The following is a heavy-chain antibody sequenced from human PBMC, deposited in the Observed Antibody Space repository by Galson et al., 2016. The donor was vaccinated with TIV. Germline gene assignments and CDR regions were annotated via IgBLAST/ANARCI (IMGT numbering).Heavy chain of an antibody. Sequence: SLRLSCAASGFTFDFYAMSWVRQAPGQGLEWVSGISGSGGITYFADSVKGRFTTSRDNSRNTLFLQMHSLRVEDTAVYYCAKRKNYGGDAFEDWGQGTLVTVS. CDR3: AKRKNYGGDAFED. CDR1: GFTFDFYA. V-gene: IGHV3-23*01. D-gene: IGHD2-21*01. CDR2: ISGSGGIT. J-gene: IGHJ3*01.